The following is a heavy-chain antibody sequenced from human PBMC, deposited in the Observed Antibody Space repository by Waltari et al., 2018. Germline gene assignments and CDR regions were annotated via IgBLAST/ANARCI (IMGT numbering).Heavy chain of an antibody. CDR3: ARDDRAGLLLRWNAFDI. CDR2: ISSSGSTI. V-gene: IGHV3-48*03. J-gene: IGHJ3*02. Sequence: EVQLVESGGGLVQPGGSLRLSCAASGFTFRSYDMNWVRQAPGKGLEWVSYISSSGSTIYYADSVKGRFTISRDNAKNSLYLQMNSLRAEDTAVYYCARDDRAGLLLRWNAFDIWGQGTMVTVSS. CDR1: GFTFRSYD. D-gene: IGHD2-15*01.